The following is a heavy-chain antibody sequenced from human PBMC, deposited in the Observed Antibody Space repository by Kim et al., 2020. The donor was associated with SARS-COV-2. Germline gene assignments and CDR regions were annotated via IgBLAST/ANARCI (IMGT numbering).Heavy chain of an antibody. CDR3: ARTYCSSTSCYTFDY. D-gene: IGHD2-2*02. J-gene: IGHJ4*02. Sequence: PSLKARVTISVDTSKNQFSLKLSSVTAADTAVYYCARTYCSSTSCYTFDYWGQGTLVTVSS. V-gene: IGHV4-39*01.